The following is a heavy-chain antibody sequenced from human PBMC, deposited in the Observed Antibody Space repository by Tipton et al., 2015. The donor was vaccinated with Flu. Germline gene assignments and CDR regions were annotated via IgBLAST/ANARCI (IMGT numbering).Heavy chain of an antibody. CDR1: GGSISSGDYY. CDR3: ARADSSGYQFDY. Sequence: GLVKPSQTLSPTCTVSGGSISSGDYYWSWIRQPPGKGLEWIGYIYYSGSTYYNPSLKSRVTISVDTSKNQFSLKLSSVTAADTAVYYCARADSSGYQFDYWGQGTLVTVSS. CDR2: IYYSGST. J-gene: IGHJ4*02. V-gene: IGHV4-30-4*01. D-gene: IGHD3-22*01.